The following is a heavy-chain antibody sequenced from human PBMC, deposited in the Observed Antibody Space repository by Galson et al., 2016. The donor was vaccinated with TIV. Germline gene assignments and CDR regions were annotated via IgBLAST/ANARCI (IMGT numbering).Heavy chain of an antibody. J-gene: IGHJ4*01. CDR3: ARGGTATTPPGFDY. D-gene: IGHD4-17*01. Sequence: WIRQPPGNGLEWIGYMFYTGSTNYNPSLKSRVNISVDTSKNQFSLKLTSVTAADTAVYYCARGGTATTPPGFDYWGHGSLVAVSS. CDR2: MFYTGST. V-gene: IGHV4-59*01.